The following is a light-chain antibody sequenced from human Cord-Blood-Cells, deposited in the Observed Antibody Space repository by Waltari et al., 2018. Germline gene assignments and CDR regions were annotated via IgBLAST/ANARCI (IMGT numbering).Light chain of an antibody. Sequence: AIRMTQSPSSLSASTGDRVTITCRASQGISSYLAGDQKKPGKAPKLLIYAASTLQRGVPSRFSGSGYGTDFTLTISCLQSEDFETYYCQQYYSYPLTFGGGTKVEIK. J-gene: IGKJ4*01. CDR3: QQYYSYPLT. CDR1: QGISSY. CDR2: AAS. V-gene: IGKV1-8*01.